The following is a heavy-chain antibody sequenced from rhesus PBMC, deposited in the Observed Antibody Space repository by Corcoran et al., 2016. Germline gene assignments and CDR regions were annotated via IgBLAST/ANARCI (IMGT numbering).Heavy chain of an antibody. CDR1: GYSISSGYG. J-gene: IGHJ4*01. V-gene: IGHV4-122*02. CDR2: ISYSGST. D-gene: IGHD2-15*01. Sequence: QLQLQESGPGLVKPSETLSLTCAVSGYSISSGYGWSWIRQPPGKGLEWIGYISYSGSTSYNPSLKSRVTISSDTSKNQFSLKLSSVTAADTAVYYCARASSSRPIDYWGQGVLVTVSS. CDR3: ARASSSRPIDY.